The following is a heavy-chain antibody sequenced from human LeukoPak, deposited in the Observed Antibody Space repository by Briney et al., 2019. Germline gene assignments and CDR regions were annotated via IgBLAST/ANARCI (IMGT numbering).Heavy chain of an antibody. CDR2: IKLDGSED. Sequence: GGSLRLSCAASGFTFSTYWMTWVRQTPGKGLEWVANIKLDGSEDYYVDSVKGRFTISRDNAKNSLYLQMNSLRAEDTAVYYCERAYYDSSGYYYVYFDYWGQGTLVTVSS. CDR1: GFTFSTYW. J-gene: IGHJ4*02. D-gene: IGHD3-22*01. CDR3: ERAYYDSSGYYYVYFDY. V-gene: IGHV3-7*01.